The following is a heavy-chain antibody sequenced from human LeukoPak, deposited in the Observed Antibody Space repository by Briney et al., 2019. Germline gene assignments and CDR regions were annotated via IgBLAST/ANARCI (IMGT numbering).Heavy chain of an antibody. CDR3: VKDRPNHYGSNGHYYRQNGDC. CDR2: ITSINSAS. V-gene: IGHV3-23*01. Sequence: GGSLRLSCAASGFTFSIYAMSWVRQAPGKGLEWVSSITSINSASFYADSVKGRFTISRDNSRDTLYLQMNSLRAGDTAIYYRVKDRPNHYGSNGHYYRQNGDCLGEGTLVADCS. CDR1: GFTFSIYA. D-gene: IGHD3-22*01. J-gene: IGHJ4*02.